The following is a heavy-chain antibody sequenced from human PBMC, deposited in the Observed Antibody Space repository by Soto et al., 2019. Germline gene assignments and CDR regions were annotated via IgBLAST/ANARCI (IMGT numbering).Heavy chain of an antibody. CDR3: ARHSPDFDWLSQFDY. J-gene: IGHJ4*02. Sequence: SETLSLTCAFSGGSISSGGYSLSWIRQPPGKGLEWIGYIYHSGSTYYNPSLKSRVTISVDRSKNQFSLKLSSVTAADTAVYYCARHSPDFDWLSQFDYWGQGTLVTVSS. CDR1: GGSISSGGYS. V-gene: IGHV4-30-2*01. D-gene: IGHD3-9*01. CDR2: IYHSGST.